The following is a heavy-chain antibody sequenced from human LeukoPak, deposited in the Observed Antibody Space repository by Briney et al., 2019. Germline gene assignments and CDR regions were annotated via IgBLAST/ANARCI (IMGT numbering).Heavy chain of an antibody. CDR1: GFTFGDYA. V-gene: IGHV3-49*04. CDR3: TRAALPPRFLEWVPEALDI. CDR2: IRSKAYGGTT. Sequence: GGSLRLSCTASGFTFGDYAMSWVRQAPGKGLEGVGLIRSKAYGGTTEYAASVKGRFTISRDDSKSIAYLQMNSLKTEDTTVYYCTRAALPPRFLEWVPEALDIWGQGTLVTVSS. J-gene: IGHJ3*02. D-gene: IGHD3-3*01.